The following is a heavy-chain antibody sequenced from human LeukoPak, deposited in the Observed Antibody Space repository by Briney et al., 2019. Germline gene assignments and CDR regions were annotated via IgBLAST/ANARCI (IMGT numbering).Heavy chain of an antibody. CDR3: ARPTTVVTVAFDI. Sequence: ASVKVSCKASGYTFTSYGISWVRQAPGQGLEGMGWISAYNGNTNYAQKLQGRVTMTTDTSTSTAYMELSSLRADDTAVYYCARPTTVVTVAFDIWGQGTMVTVSS. V-gene: IGHV1-18*01. CDR2: ISAYNGNT. CDR1: GYTFTSYG. D-gene: IGHD4-23*01. J-gene: IGHJ3*02.